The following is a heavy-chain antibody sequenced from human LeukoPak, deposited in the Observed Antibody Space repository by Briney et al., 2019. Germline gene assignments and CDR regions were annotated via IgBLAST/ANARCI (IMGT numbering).Heavy chain of an antibody. CDR1: GGSISSGGYY. CDR2: IYHSGST. J-gene: IGHJ5*02. CDR3: ARDPFNCSSTSCYHWPWFDP. V-gene: IGHV4-30-2*01. Sequence: SETLSLTCTVSGGSISSGGYYWSWIRQPPGKGLEWIGYIYHSGSTYYNPSLKSRVTISVDRSKNQFSLKLSSVTAADTAVYYCARDPFNCSSTSCYHWPWFDPWGQGTLVTVSS. D-gene: IGHD2-2*01.